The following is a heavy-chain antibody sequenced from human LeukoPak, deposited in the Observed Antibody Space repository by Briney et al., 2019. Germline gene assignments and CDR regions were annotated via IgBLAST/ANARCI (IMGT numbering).Heavy chain of an antibody. J-gene: IGHJ4*02. V-gene: IGHV3-23*01. CDR3: AILGYCSGGSCYHAIYFDY. CDR1: GVTFSDDA. Sequence: GGSLRLSCAASGVTFSDDAMSWVREAPGKGLEWGSDISGRGDSTYYADSVKGRFTISRDKSKNTVYLQMNSLRAEDTAVYYCAILGYCSGGSCYHAIYFDYWGQGTLVTVSS. CDR2: ISGRGDST. D-gene: IGHD2-15*01.